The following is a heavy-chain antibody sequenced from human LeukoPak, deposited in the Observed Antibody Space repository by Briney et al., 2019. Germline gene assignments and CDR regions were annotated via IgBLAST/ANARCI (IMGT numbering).Heavy chain of an antibody. CDR1: GFTFSSYG. Sequence: GGSLRLSCAASGFTFSSYGMHWVRQAPGKGLEWVAVISYDGSNKYYADSVKGRFTISRDNSKNTLYLQMNSLRAEDTAVYYCARDRLQYDILTGYYSSGIDYWGQGTLVTVSS. V-gene: IGHV3-30*03. CDR3: ARDRLQYDILTGYYSSGIDY. J-gene: IGHJ4*02. D-gene: IGHD3-9*01. CDR2: ISYDGSNK.